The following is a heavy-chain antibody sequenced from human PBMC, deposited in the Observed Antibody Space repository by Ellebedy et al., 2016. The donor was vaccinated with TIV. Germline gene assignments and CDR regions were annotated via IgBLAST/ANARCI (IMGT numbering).Heavy chain of an antibody. CDR3: VGNGFYSLEY. Sequence: SETLSLXXTLSGDSISSDHWWSWVRQAPGQGLEWIGEIHHNGNIHYNPSLKGRVTMSLDKSKNEISLKMTSVTAADTAVFYCVGNGFYSLEYWGRGTLVTVSS. V-gene: IGHV4-4*02. CDR1: GDSISSDHW. D-gene: IGHD3-3*01. J-gene: IGHJ4*02. CDR2: IHHNGNI.